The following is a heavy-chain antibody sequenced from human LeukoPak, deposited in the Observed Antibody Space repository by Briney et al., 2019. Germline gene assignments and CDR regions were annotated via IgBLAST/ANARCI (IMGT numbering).Heavy chain of an antibody. CDR3: ARDPRWLTPDCTSTSCYENYFDP. V-gene: IGHV4-38-2*02. CDR2: IFHSVSA. CDR1: GYSISSGYQ. D-gene: IGHD2-2*01. Sequence: PSETLSLTCAVSGYSISSGYQWAWIRQPPGKTLELIGSIFHSVSAHYNPSLKSRVTISVDTSTNHFSLRLSSVTAADTALYYCARDPRWLTPDCTSTSCYENYFDPWGQGILVTVSS. J-gene: IGHJ5*02.